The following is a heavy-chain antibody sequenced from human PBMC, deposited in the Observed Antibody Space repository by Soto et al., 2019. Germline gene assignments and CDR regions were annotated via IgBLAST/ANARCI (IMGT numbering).Heavy chain of an antibody. CDR1: GFTIDDYT. J-gene: IGHJ5*02. D-gene: IGHD5-12*01. Sequence: GGSLRLSCAASGFTIDDYTMHWVRQAPGKGLEWVSLISWDGGSTYYADSMKGRFTISRDNSKNSLYLQMNSLRTEDTALYYCAKDGSLGLRASGGWFDPWGQGTLVTVSS. CDR2: ISWDGGST. V-gene: IGHV3-43*01. CDR3: AKDGSLGLRASGGWFDP.